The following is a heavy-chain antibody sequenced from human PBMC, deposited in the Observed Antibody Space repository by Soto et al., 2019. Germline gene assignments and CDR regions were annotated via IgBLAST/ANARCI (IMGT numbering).Heavy chain of an antibody. V-gene: IGHV1-8*01. Sequence: GASVKLSCKACGDSFSNYDMNWVRQATGQGPEWIGWVNPNNGDTGYAQKFQGRVTLTTDISTTTAYMELTSLRSEDTAIYYCAKVSRKGSAIDFDYWGQGTLVTVSS. CDR1: GDSFSNYD. CDR2: VNPNNGDT. J-gene: IGHJ4*02. D-gene: IGHD3-10*01. CDR3: AKVSRKGSAIDFDY.